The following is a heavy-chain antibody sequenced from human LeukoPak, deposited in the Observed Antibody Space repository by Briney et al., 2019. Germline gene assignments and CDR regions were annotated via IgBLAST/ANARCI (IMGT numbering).Heavy chain of an antibody. CDR1: GGSISSRSYY. Sequence: KASETLSLTCSVSGGSISSRSYYWGWIRQPPGKGLEWIGSIYYSGSTYYNPSLKSRVTISVDTSKNHFSLKLSSVTAADTAVYYCASSDGYCFDYWGQGTLVTVSS. V-gene: IGHV4-39*02. CDR2: IYYSGST. D-gene: IGHD5-24*01. J-gene: IGHJ4*02. CDR3: ASSDGYCFDY.